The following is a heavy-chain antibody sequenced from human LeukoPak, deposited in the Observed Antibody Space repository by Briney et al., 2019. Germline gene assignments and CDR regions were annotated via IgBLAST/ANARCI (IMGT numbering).Heavy chain of an antibody. J-gene: IGHJ4*02. V-gene: IGHV3-74*01. Sequence: RSGGSLRLSCAASGFTFNRYWMHWVRQAPGEGPVWVAHILNDGGSTSYADSVKGRFTISRDDAKNTLSLQMNSLRAEDTAVYHCVRHNHGYDYWGQGTPVTVSS. CDR2: ILNDGGST. CDR3: VRHNHGYDY. D-gene: IGHD5-18*01. CDR1: GFTFNRYW.